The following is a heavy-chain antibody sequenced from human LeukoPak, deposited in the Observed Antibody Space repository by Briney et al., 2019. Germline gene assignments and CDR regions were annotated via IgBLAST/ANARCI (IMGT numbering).Heavy chain of an antibody. J-gene: IGHJ4*02. CDR2: IKQDGSEK. V-gene: IGHV3-7*03. D-gene: IGHD5-18*01. CDR1: GFTFSSYW. CDR3: ARVNTVYSYGYNDY. Sequence: GGSLRLSCAASGFTFSSYWMSWVRQAPGKGLEWVANIKQDGSEKYYVDSVKGRFTISRDNAKNSLYLQMNSLRAEDTAVYYCARVNTVYSYGYNDYWGQGTLVTVSS.